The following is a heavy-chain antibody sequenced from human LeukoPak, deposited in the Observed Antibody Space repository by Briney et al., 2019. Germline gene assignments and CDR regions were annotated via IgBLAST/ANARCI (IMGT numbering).Heavy chain of an antibody. J-gene: IGHJ4*02. Sequence: PGGSLRLSCAASGFNFDLYAMTWVRQAPGKGLEWVASISGSGDDTYYAASVRGRFTIPRDSSQTKLQMNSLRAEDTAMYYCAREWVVAVGPTNYLDYWGRGALVTVSS. CDR2: ISGSGDDT. D-gene: IGHD1-26*01. CDR3: AREWVVAVGPTNYLDY. CDR1: GFNFDLYA. V-gene: IGHV3-23*01.